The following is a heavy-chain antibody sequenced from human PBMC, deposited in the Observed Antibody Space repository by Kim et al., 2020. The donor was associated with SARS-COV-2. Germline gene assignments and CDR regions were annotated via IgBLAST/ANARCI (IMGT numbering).Heavy chain of an antibody. Sequence: SETLSLTCTVSGDSISSYYWSWIRQPPGKGLEWIGKMFYSGTTHYNPSLRSRVAMSLDTSKKQFFLKVDSVTAADTAVYYCARDLYSSGWNYWFFDLWGR. CDR1: GDSISSYY. V-gene: IGHV4-59*13. CDR3: ARDLYSSGWNYWFFDL. CDR2: MFYSGTT. D-gene: IGHD6-19*01. J-gene: IGHJ2*01.